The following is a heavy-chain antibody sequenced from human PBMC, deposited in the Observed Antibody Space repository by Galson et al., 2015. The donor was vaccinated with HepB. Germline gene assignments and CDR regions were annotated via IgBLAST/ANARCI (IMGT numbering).Heavy chain of an antibody. D-gene: IGHD3-10*01. CDR1: GFIFSTYD. CDR3: ARQSARLWLGEPRYFDL. J-gene: IGHJ2*01. Sequence: SLRLSCAASGFIFSTYDMHWVRQSTGEGLEWVAGIGITGDTHYPGSVKGRFTISRENAKNSLYLQMQSLRVADTSVYYCARQSARLWLGEPRYFDLWGRGTLVTVSS. CDR2: IGITGDT. V-gene: IGHV3-13*01.